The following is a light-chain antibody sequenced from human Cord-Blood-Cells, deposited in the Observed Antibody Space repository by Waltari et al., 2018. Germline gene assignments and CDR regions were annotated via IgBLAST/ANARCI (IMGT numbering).Light chain of an antibody. CDR1: SSNIGSNY. J-gene: IGLJ3*02. V-gene: IGLV1-47*01. CDR3: AAWDDSLSGWV. CDR2: RNN. Sequence: QSVLTQPPSASGTPGQRVTISCSGRSSNIGSNYVYWYQQLPGTAPKLLIYRNNQRPSGVPDRFSGSKSGTSASLAISGLRSEDEADYYCAAWDDSLSGWVIGGGTKLTVL.